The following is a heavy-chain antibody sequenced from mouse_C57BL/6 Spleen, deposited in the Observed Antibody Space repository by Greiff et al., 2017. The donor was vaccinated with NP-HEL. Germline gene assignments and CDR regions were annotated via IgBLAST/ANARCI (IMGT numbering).Heavy chain of an antibody. Sequence: QVQLQQSGAELVKPGASVKISCKASGYAFSSYWMNWVKQRPGKGLEWIGQIYPGDGDTNYNGKFKGKATLTADKSSSTAYMQLSSLTSEDSAVYFCGRRRRSCNPFGYWGQGTTLTGSS. D-gene: IGHD2-1*01. CDR3: GRRRRSCNPFGY. V-gene: IGHV1-80*01. CDR2: IYPGDGDT. J-gene: IGHJ2*01. CDR1: GYAFSSYW.